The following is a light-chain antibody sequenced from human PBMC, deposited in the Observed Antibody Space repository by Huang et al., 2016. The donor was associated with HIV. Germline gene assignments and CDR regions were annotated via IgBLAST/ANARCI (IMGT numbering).Light chain of an antibody. V-gene: IGKV1-39*01. CDR3: QQSYSTLPYT. J-gene: IGKJ2*01. CDR2: AAS. Sequence: DIQMTQSPSSLSASVGDRVTITCRASQSISTYLNWYQQKPGKAPKLLIYAASNLQSGGPSRFSGSGSGTDFTLTISSLQPEDFATYFCQQSYSTLPYTFGQGTKLEIK. CDR1: QSISTY.